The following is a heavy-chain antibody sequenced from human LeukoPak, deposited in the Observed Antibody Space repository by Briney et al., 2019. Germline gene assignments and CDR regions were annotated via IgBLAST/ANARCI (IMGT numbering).Heavy chain of an antibody. CDR1: GFTFSSYS. J-gene: IGHJ4*02. CDR2: ISSSSSYI. V-gene: IGHV3-21*01. D-gene: IGHD3-3*01. CDR3: ARVEGHGYFDY. Sequence: GGSLRLSCAASGFTFSSYSMNWVRQAPGKGLEWVSSISSSSSYIYYADSVKGRFTISRDNSKNTLYLQMGSLRAEDMAVYYCARVEGHGYFDYWSQGTLVTVSS.